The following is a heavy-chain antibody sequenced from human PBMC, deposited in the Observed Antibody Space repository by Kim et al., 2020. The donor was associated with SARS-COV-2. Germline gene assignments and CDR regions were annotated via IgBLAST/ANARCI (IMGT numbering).Heavy chain of an antibody. V-gene: IGHV1-24*01. CDR2: FDPEDGET. J-gene: IGHJ4*02. CDR1: GYTLTELS. D-gene: IGHD3-16*02. CDR3: ATPPGGPYYDYVWGSYRYDY. Sequence: ASVKVSCKVSGYTLTELSMHWVRQAPGKGFEWMGGFDPEDGETIYAQKFQGRVTMTEDTSTDTAYMELSSLRSEDTAVYYCATPPGGPYYDYVWGSYRYDYWGQGTLVTVSS.